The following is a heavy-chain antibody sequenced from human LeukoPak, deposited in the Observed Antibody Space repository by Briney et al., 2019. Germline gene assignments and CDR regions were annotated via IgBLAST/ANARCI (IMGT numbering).Heavy chain of an antibody. CDR1: GGSISSNSGSYY. CDR3: ARDLCGTNPLCYFDY. V-gene: IGHV4-30-4*01. J-gene: IGHJ4*02. CDR2: IYKSGTT. Sequence: SETLSLTCTVSGGSISSNSGSYYWSWIRQPPGKGLEWIGHIYKSGTTYYNPSLKSRVTISIDTSKNQFSLNLRSMAAADTAVYYCARDLCGTNPLCYFDYWGQGTLVTVSS. D-gene: IGHD2-8*01.